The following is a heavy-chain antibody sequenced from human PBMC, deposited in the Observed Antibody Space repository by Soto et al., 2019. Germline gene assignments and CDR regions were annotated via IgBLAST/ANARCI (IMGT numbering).Heavy chain of an antibody. Sequence: QVQLQESGSGLVKPSQSLSLTCTVSGVSLNTADTWWSWIRQSPGKGLEFIGYYHSGGSTYYDASIRSRVIISADTTNCPVSLKLSSVTGADTAVYFCVRSRNIESDNDYGLDVWGQGNTVTVSS. CDR3: VRSRNIESDNDYGLDV. J-gene: IGHJ6*02. CDR1: GVSLNTADTW. CDR2: YHSGGST. D-gene: IGHD2-21*01. V-gene: IGHV4-30-4*01.